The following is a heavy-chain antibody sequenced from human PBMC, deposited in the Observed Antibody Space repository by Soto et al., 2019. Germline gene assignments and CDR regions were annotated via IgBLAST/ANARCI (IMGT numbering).Heavy chain of an antibody. CDR3: ARDVPPYYYGSGTETDDY. D-gene: IGHD3-10*01. V-gene: IGHV3-21*01. CDR2: ISSSSSYI. Sequence: GGSLRLSCAASGFTFSSYSMNWVRQAPGKGLEWVSSISSSSSYIYYADSVKGRFTISRDNAKNSLYLQMNSLRAEDTAVYYCARDVPPYYYGSGTETDDYWGQGTLVTVSS. CDR1: GFTFSSYS. J-gene: IGHJ4*02.